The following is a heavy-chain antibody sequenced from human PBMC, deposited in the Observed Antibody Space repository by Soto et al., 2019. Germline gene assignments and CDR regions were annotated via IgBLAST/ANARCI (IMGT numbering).Heavy chain of an antibody. CDR3: ARAIKFGGVIVWVDY. V-gene: IGHV3-11*06. CDR2: ISSGGSDT. Sequence: QVQLVESGGGLVKPGGSLRLSCAASGFSFRDYYMSWIRQAPGKGLEWVSYISSGGSDTYYADSVRGRFTISRDNAENLLFLQMNSLRAEDTAVYYCARAIKFGGVIVWVDYWGQGTLVTVSS. D-gene: IGHD3-16*02. J-gene: IGHJ4*02. CDR1: GFSFRDYY.